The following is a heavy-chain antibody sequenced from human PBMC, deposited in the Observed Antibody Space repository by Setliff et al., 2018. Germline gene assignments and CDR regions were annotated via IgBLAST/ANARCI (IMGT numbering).Heavy chain of an antibody. D-gene: IGHD5-18*01. CDR2: IVPVFGTR. CDR3: ARNIGMGQRDYFDY. J-gene: IGHJ4*02. Sequence: GASVKVSCKASGGTFSSYAISWVRQAPGQGLAWMGGIVPVFGTRNYAQKFQGRVTFSADDSANTAYMELTSLTSEDTAVYYCARNIGMGQRDYFDYWGQGTVVTVSS. V-gene: IGHV1-69*13. CDR1: GGTFSSYA.